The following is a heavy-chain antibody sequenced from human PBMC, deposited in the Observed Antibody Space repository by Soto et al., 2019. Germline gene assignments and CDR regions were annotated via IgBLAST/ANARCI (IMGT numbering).Heavy chain of an antibody. Sequence: PGGSLRLSCAASGFTVSSNYMSWVRQAPGKGLEWVSVIYSGGSTYYADSVKGRFTISRHNSKNTLYLQMKSLRAEDTAVYYCARDVLEVPMFRGSQGWFAPGAQETRVTVSS. CDR3: ARDVLEVPMFRGSQGWFAP. CDR2: IYSGGST. V-gene: IGHV3-53*04. J-gene: IGHJ5*02. D-gene: IGHD3-10*01. CDR1: GFTVSSNY.